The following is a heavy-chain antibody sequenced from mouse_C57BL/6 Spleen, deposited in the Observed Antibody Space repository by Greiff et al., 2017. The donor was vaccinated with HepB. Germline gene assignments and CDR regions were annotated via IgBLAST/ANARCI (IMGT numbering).Heavy chain of an antibody. J-gene: IGHJ4*01. CDR1: GYTFTDYY. CDR2: INPNNGGT. Sequence: EVQLQQSGPELVKPGASVKISCKASGYTFTDYYMNWVKQSHGKSLEWIGDINPNNGGTSYNQKFKGKATLTVDKSSSTAYMQLRSLTSEDSAVYYCARWGLRRRDYYAMDYWGQGTSVTVSS. D-gene: IGHD2-4*01. CDR3: ARWGLRRRDYYAMDY. V-gene: IGHV1-26*01.